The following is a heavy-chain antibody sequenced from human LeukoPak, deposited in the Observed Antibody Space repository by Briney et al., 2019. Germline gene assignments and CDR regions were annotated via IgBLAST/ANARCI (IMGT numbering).Heavy chain of an antibody. V-gene: IGHV3-53*01. D-gene: IGHD1-1*01. Sequence: GGSLRLSCAASGFTVSSNHMSGVRQAPGGGLEGVSVIYGGGSTDYADSVKGRFTISRDNLKNTLYLQMNSLRAEDTAVYYCARGPAGYNWGQGTLVTFSS. J-gene: IGHJ4*02. CDR2: IYGGGST. CDR1: GFTVSSNH. CDR3: ARGPAGYN.